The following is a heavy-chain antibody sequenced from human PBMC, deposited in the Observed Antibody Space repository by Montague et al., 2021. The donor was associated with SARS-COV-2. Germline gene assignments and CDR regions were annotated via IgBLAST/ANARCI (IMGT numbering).Heavy chain of an antibody. D-gene: IGHD5-24*01. CDR3: ASGWLRGYFDP. CDR2: PHFKTKRYN. CDR1: GDSVADNRAG. V-gene: IGHV6-1*01. J-gene: IGHJ5*02. Sequence: CAISGDSVADNRAGWNENTHELQSEFQFLCSPHFKTKRYNDYAVSVKSRITINPDTSKNQFSLHLNSVTPEDTAVYYCASGWLRGYFDPWGQGTLVTVSS.